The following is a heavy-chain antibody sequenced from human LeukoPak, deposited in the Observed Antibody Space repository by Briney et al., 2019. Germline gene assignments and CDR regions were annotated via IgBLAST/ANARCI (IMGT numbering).Heavy chain of an antibody. J-gene: IGHJ3*02. Sequence: LETLSLTCTVSGGSISSSSYYWGWIRQPPGKGLEWIGSIYYSGSTYYNPSLKSRVTISVDTSKNQFSLKLSSVTAADTAVYYCASSIPAMYYYDSSGFCAFDIWGQGTMVTVSS. CDR2: IYYSGST. CDR3: ASSIPAMYYYDSSGFCAFDI. D-gene: IGHD3-22*01. V-gene: IGHV4-39*07. CDR1: GGSISSSSYY.